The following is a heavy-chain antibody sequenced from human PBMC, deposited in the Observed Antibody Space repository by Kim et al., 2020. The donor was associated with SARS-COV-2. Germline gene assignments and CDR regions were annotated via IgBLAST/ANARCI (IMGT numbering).Heavy chain of an antibody. Sequence: SPSYADSVKGRFTISRDNAKNTLYLQMNSLRAEDTAVYYCQRGILATGDSWGQGTLVTVSS. V-gene: IGHV3-74*01. J-gene: IGHJ5*01. CDR3: QRGILATGDS. D-gene: IGHD6-13*01. CDR2: SP.